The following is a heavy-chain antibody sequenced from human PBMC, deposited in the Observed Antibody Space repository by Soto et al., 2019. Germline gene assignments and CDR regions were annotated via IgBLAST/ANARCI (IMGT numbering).Heavy chain of an antibody. CDR1: GDSISNSKW. Sequence: SETLSLTCAVSGDSISNSKWWTWVRQTPGKGLEWIGKIDHNGITNYNPSLESRVTILKDNSKNQLSLKLSSVTGADSAVYYCVRLNRDYYYYGMDAWRQGATVTVSS. CDR2: IDHNGIT. CDR3: VRLNRDYYYYGMDA. J-gene: IGHJ6*02. V-gene: IGHV4-4*02.